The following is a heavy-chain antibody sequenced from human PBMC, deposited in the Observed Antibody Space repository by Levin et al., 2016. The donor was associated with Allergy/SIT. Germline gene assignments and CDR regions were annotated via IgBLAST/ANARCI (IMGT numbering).Heavy chain of an antibody. J-gene: IGHJ4*02. D-gene: IGHD6-19*01. Sequence: SETLSLTCAVYGGSFSGYYWSWIRQPPGKGLEWIGEINHSGSTNYNPSLKSRVTISVDTSKNQFSLKLSSVTAADTAVYYCARGARSSGWYPRRLDYWGQGTLVTVSS. V-gene: IGHV4-34*01. CDR3: ARGARSSGWYPRRLDY. CDR2: INHSGST. CDR1: GGSFSGYY.